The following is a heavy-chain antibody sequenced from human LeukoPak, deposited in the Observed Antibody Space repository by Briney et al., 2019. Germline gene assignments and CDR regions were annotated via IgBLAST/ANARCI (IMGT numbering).Heavy chain of an antibody. D-gene: IGHD1-26*01. Sequence: PGGSLRLSCAASGFTFSFYGMNWVRQAPGKGLEWVSAISGSGGSTHYADSVKGRFTISRDNSKNTLYLQMNSLRAEDTAVYYCAKDVLRLGELLSPPVYFDYWGQGTLVTVSS. CDR1: GFTFSFYG. V-gene: IGHV3-23*01. CDR3: AKDVLRLGELLSPPVYFDY. J-gene: IGHJ4*02. CDR2: ISGSGGST.